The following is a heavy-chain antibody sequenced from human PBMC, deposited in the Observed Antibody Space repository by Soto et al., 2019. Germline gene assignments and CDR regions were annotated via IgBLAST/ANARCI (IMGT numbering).Heavy chain of an antibody. CDR1: VFTFSTPA. V-gene: IGHV3-23*01. CDR3: AKDLHGSGWAFDQ. D-gene: IGHD6-19*01. CDR2: LMSSGESP. J-gene: IGHJ4*02. Sequence: EVQLLESGGGLVQPGGALRISCSASVFTFSTPAMAWFRQAPVKGLEWVSALMSSGESPDYADSVKGRFTISRDNSKTTLYLQMNSLRADDTAVYYCAKDLHGSGWAFDQWGQGTVVTVSS.